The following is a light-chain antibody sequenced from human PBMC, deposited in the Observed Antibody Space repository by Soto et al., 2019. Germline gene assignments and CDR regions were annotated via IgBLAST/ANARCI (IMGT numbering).Light chain of an antibody. J-gene: IGKJ1*01. Sequence: DIQMTQSPSSLSASVGDRVTITCRASQGIRNXLGWYQHNPGKAPKRLIYAASSLQSGVPSRFSGSGSGTEFTLTISSLQPEDFATYYCLQHDSYPWTFGQGTKVEIK. CDR2: AAS. CDR1: QGIRNX. CDR3: LQHDSYPWT. V-gene: IGKV1-17*01.